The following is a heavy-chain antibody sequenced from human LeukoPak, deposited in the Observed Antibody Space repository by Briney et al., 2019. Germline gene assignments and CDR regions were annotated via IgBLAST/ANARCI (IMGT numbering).Heavy chain of an antibody. CDR1: GGSISSSNW. CDR2: IYHSGST. J-gene: IGHJ4*02. Sequence: SETLSLTCAVSGGSISSSNWWSWVRQPLGKGLEWIGEIYHSGSTNYNPSLKSRVTISVDKSKNQFSLKLSSVTAADTAVYYCAIPTYCSSTSCYRAFGYWGQGTLVTVSS. V-gene: IGHV4-4*02. D-gene: IGHD2-2*01. CDR3: AIPTYCSSTSCYRAFGY.